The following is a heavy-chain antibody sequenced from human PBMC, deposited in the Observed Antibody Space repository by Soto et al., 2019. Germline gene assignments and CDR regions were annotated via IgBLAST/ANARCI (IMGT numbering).Heavy chain of an antibody. CDR3: AGTSSLQWYYMDV. V-gene: IGHV6-1*01. J-gene: IGHJ6*03. CDR1: GDSVSSNRAA. Sequence: SPALSLTCAISGDSVSSNRAAWNWIRKTTSRGLEWLGRTYYRSRWYNDYAVSVRSRITVNADTSKNQFSLHLNSVPPEDTAVYSCAGTSSLQWYYMDVWDKGTTVTVSS. D-gene: IGHD1-7*01. CDR2: TYYRSRWYN.